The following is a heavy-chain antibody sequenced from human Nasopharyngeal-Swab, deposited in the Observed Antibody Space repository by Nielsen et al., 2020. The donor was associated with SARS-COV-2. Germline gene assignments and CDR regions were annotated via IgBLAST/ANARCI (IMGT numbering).Heavy chain of an antibody. J-gene: IGHJ6*02. CDR2: INHSGST. V-gene: IGHV4-34*01. CDR3: ARVGYDFWSGYYVGYGMDV. CDR1: GGSFSGYY. Sequence: CAVYGGSFSGYYWSWIRQPPGKGLEWIGEINHSGSTNYNPSLKSRVTISVDTSKNQFSLKLSSVTAADTAVYYCARVGYDFWSGYYVGYGMDVWGQGTTVTVSS. D-gene: IGHD3-3*01.